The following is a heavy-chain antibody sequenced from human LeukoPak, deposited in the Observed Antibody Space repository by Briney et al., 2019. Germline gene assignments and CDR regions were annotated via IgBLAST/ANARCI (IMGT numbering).Heavy chain of an antibody. CDR1: GFIFSTYA. D-gene: IGHD3-3*01. Sequence: GGSLRLSCAASGFIFSTYAMSWVRQAPGKGLEWVSALSGSGDKTFYADSVKGRFTISRDNSKNTLYLQMNSLRAEDTAVYYCAREVHDFWSGYGMGVWGQGTTVTVSS. CDR3: AREVHDFWSGYGMGV. J-gene: IGHJ6*02. CDR2: LSGSGDKT. V-gene: IGHV3-23*01.